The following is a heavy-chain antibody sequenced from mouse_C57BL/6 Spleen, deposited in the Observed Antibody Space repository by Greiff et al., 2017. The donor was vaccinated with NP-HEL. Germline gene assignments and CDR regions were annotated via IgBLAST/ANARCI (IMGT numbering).Heavy chain of an antibody. Sequence: VQLQQSGAELVRPGASVTLSCKASGYTFTDYEMHWVKQTPVHGLEWIGAIDPETGGTAYNQKFKGKAILTADKSSSTAYMELRSLTSEDSAVYYCTRCYYGSSYRYFDVWGAGTTVTVSS. D-gene: IGHD1-1*01. CDR3: TRCYYGSSYRYFDV. J-gene: IGHJ1*01. V-gene: IGHV1-15*01. CDR1: GYTFTDYE. CDR2: IDPETGGT.